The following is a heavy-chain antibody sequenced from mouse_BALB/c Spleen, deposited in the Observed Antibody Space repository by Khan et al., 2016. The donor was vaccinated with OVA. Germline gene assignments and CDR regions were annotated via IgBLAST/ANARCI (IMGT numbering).Heavy chain of an antibody. CDR2: IYPGTNSS. J-gene: IGHJ3*01. D-gene: IGHD1-1*01. V-gene: IGHV1S132*01. CDR3: ERDGPDGAWFVY. Sequence: VQLQESGAELVRPGASVKLSCKTSGYIFTSYWIHWVKQRSGQGLEWIARIYPGTNSSYYNEIFKGKATLTADKSSSTAYMPLSSLKSEDSAVYFGERDGPDGAWFVYWGQGTLVTVSA. CDR1: GYIFTSYW.